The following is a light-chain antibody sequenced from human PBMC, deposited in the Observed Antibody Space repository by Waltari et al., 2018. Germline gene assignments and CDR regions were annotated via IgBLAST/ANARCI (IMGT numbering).Light chain of an antibody. CDR1: QTIRIY. CDR3: QQYHSYSPYT. J-gene: IGKJ2*01. CDR2: KAS. Sequence: DIQMTQSPSTLSASVGDRVTSTCRASQTIRIYLAWYQQKPGKAPNLLIYKASTLESGVPSRFSGRGSGTEFTLTISSLQPDDFATYYCQQYHSYSPYTFGQGTKLDIK. V-gene: IGKV1-5*03.